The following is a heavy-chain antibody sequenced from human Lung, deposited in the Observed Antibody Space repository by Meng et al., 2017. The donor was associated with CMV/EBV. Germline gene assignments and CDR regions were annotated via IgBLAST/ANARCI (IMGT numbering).Heavy chain of an antibody. D-gene: IGHD5-24*01. J-gene: IGHJ4*02. Sequence: GKGYRYSDNKKDRHWVRQGQGKKREWKRRKNTSNNNTKDSEKCQGRITSTRDKNASKADMKMRRVREEDTDEYYCARTGRDGLGGSWGQGTLVTVSS. V-gene: IGHV1-3*04. CDR2: KNTSNNNT. CDR1: RYSDNKKD. CDR3: ARTGRDGLGGS.